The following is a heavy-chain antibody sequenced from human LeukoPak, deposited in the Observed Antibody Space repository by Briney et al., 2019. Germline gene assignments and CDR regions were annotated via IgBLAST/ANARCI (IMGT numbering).Heavy chain of an antibody. CDR2: INPNSGGT. CDR3: ATTYYDILTGYYHSTSRLGY. J-gene: IGHJ4*02. V-gene: IGHV1-2*02. Sequence: ASVKVSCKASGYTFTGYYMRWVRQAPGQGLEWIGWINPNSGGTNYAQKFQGRVTMTRDTSISTAYMELSRLRSDDTDVYYCATTYYDILTGYYHSTSRLGYWGQGTLVTVSS. CDR1: GYTFTGYY. D-gene: IGHD3-9*01.